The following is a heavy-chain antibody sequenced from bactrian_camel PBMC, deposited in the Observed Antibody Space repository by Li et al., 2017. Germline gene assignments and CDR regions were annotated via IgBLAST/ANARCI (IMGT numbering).Heavy chain of an antibody. CDR1: GYTTRINC. D-gene: IGHD6*01. V-gene: IGHV3S35*01. CDR3: AMTGPLNLVGVPMLFRPDIFEY. J-gene: IGHJ4*01. CDR2: IWPEDGDT. Sequence: VQLVESGGGSVQAGGSLRLCCLTTGYTTRINCVSWFRQPPGKEREEVANIWPEDGDTRYHDSVKGRFTISLDVPKNTVYLQMNNLQPEDTAMYYCAMTGPLNLVGVPMLFRPDIFEYWGRGTQVTVS.